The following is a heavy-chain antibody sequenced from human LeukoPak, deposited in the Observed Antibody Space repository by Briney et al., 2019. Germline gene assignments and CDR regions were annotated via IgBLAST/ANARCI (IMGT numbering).Heavy chain of an antibody. CDR1: GFAFRTYA. CDR2: ISGSGDKT. Sequence: GGSLRLSCAASGFAFRTYAMSWVRQAPGKGLEGVSAISGSGDKTFYADSVRGRFTISRDNSKNTLYLQMNSQRAEDTAVYYFAKDRNYGFDSWGQGTLVTV. J-gene: IGHJ4*02. CDR3: AKDRNYGFDS. D-gene: IGHD3-10*01. V-gene: IGHV3-23*01.